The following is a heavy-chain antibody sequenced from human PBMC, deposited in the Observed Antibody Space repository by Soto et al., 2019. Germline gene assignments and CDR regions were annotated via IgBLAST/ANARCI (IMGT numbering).Heavy chain of an antibody. Sequence: QVQLQESGPGLVKPSETLSLTCTVSGGSINTYYWTWIRQPPGKGLEWIGYIYYSGYTISNPSLRSRVTIXVXTXXNQFSLRLTSVTAADTAVYYCARDLLRYGTRGMDVWGQGTTVTVSS. D-gene: IGHD3-9*01. CDR2: IYYSGYT. CDR3: ARDLLRYGTRGMDV. CDR1: GGSINTYY. J-gene: IGHJ6*02. V-gene: IGHV4-59*01.